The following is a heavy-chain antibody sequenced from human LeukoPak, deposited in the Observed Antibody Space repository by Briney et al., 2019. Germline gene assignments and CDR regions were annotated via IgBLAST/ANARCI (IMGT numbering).Heavy chain of an antibody. CDR3: ARVLGRGINYYYYYMDV. D-gene: IGHD3/OR15-3a*01. V-gene: IGHV1-8*03. CDR2: MNPNSGNT. CDR1: GYTFTSYD. J-gene: IGHJ6*03. Sequence: ASVKVSCKASGYTFTSYDINWVRQATGQGLEWMGWMNPNSGNTGYAQKVQGRVTITRNTSISTAYMELSSLRSEDTAVYYCARVLGRGINYYYYYMDVWGKGTTVTVSS.